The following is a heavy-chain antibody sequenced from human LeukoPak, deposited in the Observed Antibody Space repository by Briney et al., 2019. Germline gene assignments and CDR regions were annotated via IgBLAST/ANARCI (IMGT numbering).Heavy chain of an antibody. Sequence: GASVKVSCKASGGTFSSYAISWVRQAPGQGLEWMGGIIPIFGTANYAQKFQGRVTITTDESTSTAYMELSSLRSEDTAVYYCARVVVAGDIWWFDPWGQGTLVTVSS. J-gene: IGHJ5*02. CDR2: IIPIFGTA. CDR3: ARVVVAGDIWWFDP. CDR1: GGTFSSYA. D-gene: IGHD6-19*01. V-gene: IGHV1-69*05.